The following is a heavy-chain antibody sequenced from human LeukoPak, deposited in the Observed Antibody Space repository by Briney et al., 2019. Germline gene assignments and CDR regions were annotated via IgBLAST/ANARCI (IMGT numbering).Heavy chain of an antibody. V-gene: IGHV3-7*01. Sequence: PGGSLRLSCAASGFTFSSYWMSWVRQAPGKGLEWVANIKQDGSEKYYVDSVKGRFTISRDNAKNSLYLQMNSLRAEDTAVYYCARIPSDYDSSGYYYFDYWGQGTLVTVSS. J-gene: IGHJ4*02. CDR1: GFTFSSYW. D-gene: IGHD3-22*01. CDR3: ARIPSDYDSSGYYYFDY. CDR2: IKQDGSEK.